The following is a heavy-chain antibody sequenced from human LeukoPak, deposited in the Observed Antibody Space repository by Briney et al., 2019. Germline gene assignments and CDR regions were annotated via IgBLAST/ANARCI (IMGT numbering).Heavy chain of an antibody. CDR1: GFTLSNHA. CDR3: ARQNEEQWLVKDY. Sequence: GGSLRLSCAASGFTLSNHAMIWVRQAPGKGLEWVANIKQDGSEKYYADSVKGRFTISRDNAKNSLYLQMNSLRAEDTAVYYCARQNEEQWLVKDYWGQGTLVTVSS. V-gene: IGHV3-7*01. CDR2: IKQDGSEK. J-gene: IGHJ4*02. D-gene: IGHD6-19*01.